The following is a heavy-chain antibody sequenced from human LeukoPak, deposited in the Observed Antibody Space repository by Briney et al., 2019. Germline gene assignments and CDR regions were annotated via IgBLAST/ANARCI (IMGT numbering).Heavy chain of an antibody. CDR1: GGSISSYY. Sequence: SETLSLTCTVSGGSISSYYWSWIRQPPGKGLEWIGYIYYSGSTNYNPSLKSRVTISVDTSKNQFSLKLSSVTAADTAVYYCARSPTLYFGADYWGQGTLVTVSS. J-gene: IGHJ4*02. V-gene: IGHV4-59*01. CDR2: IYYSGST. CDR3: ARSPTLYFGADY. D-gene: IGHD3-10*01.